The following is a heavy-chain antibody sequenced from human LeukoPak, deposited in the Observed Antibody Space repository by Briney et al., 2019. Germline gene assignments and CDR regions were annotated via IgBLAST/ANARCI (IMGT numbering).Heavy chain of an antibody. CDR3: ARGPQGMPGIAVAGKPEYYYYGMDV. J-gene: IGHJ6*02. Sequence: ASVKVSCKASGGTFSSYAISWVRQAPGQGLEWMGRIIPILGIAHYAQKFQGRVTITADKSTSTAYMELSSLRSEDTAVYYCARGPQGMPGIAVAGKPEYYYYGMDVWGQGTTVTVSS. CDR1: GGTFSSYA. D-gene: IGHD6-19*01. CDR2: IIPILGIA. V-gene: IGHV1-69*04.